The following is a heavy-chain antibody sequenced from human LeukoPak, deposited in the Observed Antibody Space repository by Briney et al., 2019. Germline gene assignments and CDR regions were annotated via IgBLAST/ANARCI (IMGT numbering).Heavy chain of an antibody. J-gene: IGHJ4*02. V-gene: IGHV1-8*02. Sequence: ASVKVSCKASEYTFTSYYMHWVRQATGQGLEWMGWMNPNSGNTGYAQKFQGRVTMTRNTSISTAYMELSSLRSEDTAVYYCARGRENCGGDCYYFDYWGQGTLVTVSS. CDR3: ARGRENCGGDCYYFDY. CDR1: EYTFTSYY. CDR2: MNPNSGNT. D-gene: IGHD2-21*02.